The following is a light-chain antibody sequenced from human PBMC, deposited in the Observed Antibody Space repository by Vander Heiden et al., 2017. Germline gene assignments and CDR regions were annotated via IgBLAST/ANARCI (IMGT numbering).Light chain of an antibody. CDR2: KDS. CDR3: QSADSSGTYWV. J-gene: IGLJ3*02. V-gene: IGLV3-25*03. CDR1: ALPKQY. Sequence: SYELTQPPSVSVSPGQTARITCSGDALPKQYAYWYQQKPGQAPVLVRDKDSERPSGIPERVSGSSAGTTVTLTIRGVQAEDEADYYCQSADSSGTYWVFGGGTKLTVL.